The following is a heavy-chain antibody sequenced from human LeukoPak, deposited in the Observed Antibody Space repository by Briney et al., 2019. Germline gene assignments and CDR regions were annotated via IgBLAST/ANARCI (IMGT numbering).Heavy chain of an antibody. CDR2: ISWNSDTI. D-gene: IGHD1-26*01. V-gene: IGHV3-9*01. Sequence: GGSLRLSCAASGFSFDDYAMHWVRQAPGKGLEWVSGISWNSDTIGYADSVKGRFTISRDNAKNSLYLRMNSLRAEDTALYYCAKDISGTYLAALDYWGQGTLVTVSS. CDR1: GFSFDDYA. J-gene: IGHJ4*02. CDR3: AKDISGTYLAALDY.